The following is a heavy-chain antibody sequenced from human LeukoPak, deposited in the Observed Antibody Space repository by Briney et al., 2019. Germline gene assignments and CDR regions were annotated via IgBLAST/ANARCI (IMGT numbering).Heavy chain of an antibody. J-gene: IGHJ4*02. Sequence: PSETLSLTCAVYGGSFSGYYWSWIRQPPGKGLEWIGEINHSGSTNYNPSLKSRVTISVDTSKNQFSLKLSSVTAADTAVYYCARGPFYWGVRGAVYFDYWGQGTLVTVSS. CDR1: GGSFSGYY. CDR3: ARGPFYWGVRGAVYFDY. CDR2: INHSGST. D-gene: IGHD3-10*01. V-gene: IGHV4-34*01.